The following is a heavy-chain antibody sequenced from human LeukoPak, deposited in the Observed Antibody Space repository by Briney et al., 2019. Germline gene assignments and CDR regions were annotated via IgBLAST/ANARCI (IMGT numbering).Heavy chain of an antibody. J-gene: IGHJ4*02. D-gene: IGHD4-17*01. CDR1: GXSISSRSYY. V-gene: IGHV4-39*01. CDR3: ARHFTGDYAYYFDY. CDR2: IYYSGTT. Sequence: ASETLSLTCTVSGXSISSRSYYWGWIRQPPGKGLEWIGSIYYSGTTYYNPSLKSRVTISVDTSKNHFSLILSSVTAADTAVYYRARHFTGDYAYYFDYWGQGTLVTVSS.